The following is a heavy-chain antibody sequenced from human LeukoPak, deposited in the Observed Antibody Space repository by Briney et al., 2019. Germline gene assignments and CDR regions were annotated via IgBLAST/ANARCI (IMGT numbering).Heavy chain of an antibody. CDR3: AKDDRYDTSGHGWVFDI. CDR1: GFTFTSCS. Sequence: PGGSLRLSCAASGFTFTSCSMHWVRQAPGKGLEWVAFISPDGSIGNYADSVKGRFTISRDNSKNTVYLQINSLRPEDTALYHCAKDDRYDTSGHGWVFDIWGQGTVVTVSS. D-gene: IGHD3-22*01. J-gene: IGHJ3*02. CDR2: ISPDGSIG. V-gene: IGHV3-30*18.